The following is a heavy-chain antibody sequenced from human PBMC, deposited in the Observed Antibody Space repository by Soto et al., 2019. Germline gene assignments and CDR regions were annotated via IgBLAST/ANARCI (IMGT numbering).Heavy chain of an antibody. Sequence: SETLSLTCTVSGGSISSGGYYWSWIRQHPGKGLEWIGYIYYSGSTYYNPSLKSRVTISVDTSKNQFSLKLSSVTAADTAVYYCGRVGKYSGYDGFEFWVQGTLVTVSS. D-gene: IGHD5-12*01. CDR3: GRVGKYSGYDGFEF. V-gene: IGHV4-31*03. CDR2: IYYSGST. CDR1: GGSISSGGYY. J-gene: IGHJ4*02.